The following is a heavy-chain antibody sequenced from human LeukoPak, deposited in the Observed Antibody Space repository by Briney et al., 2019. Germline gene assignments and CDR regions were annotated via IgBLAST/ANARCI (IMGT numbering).Heavy chain of an antibody. CDR1: GFTFSSYW. D-gene: IGHD3-9*01. Sequence: GGSLRLSCAASGFTFSSYWMSWVRQAPGKRLEWVANIKQDGSEKYYVDSVKGRFTISRDNAKNSLYLQMNSLRAEDTAVYYCASTGRLRYFDWADAFDIWGQGTMVTVSS. CDR3: ASTGRLRYFDWADAFDI. J-gene: IGHJ3*02. CDR2: IKQDGSEK. V-gene: IGHV3-7*01.